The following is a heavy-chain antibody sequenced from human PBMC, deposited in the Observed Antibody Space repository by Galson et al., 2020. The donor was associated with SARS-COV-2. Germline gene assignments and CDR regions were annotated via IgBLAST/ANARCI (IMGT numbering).Heavy chain of an antibody. Sequence: ETLSLTCTVSGGSISGYYWSWIRQPPGKGLDWIGYIHYSGSTNYNPSLASRVTISVDTSKNQYSLNLSSVTAADTAVYYCARHKDITNKVGVAFDDWGQGTLVTVSS. J-gene: IGHJ4*02. D-gene: IGHD3-10*01. CDR1: GGSISGYY. CDR3: ARHKDITNKVGVAFDD. V-gene: IGHV4-59*01. CDR2: IHYSGST.